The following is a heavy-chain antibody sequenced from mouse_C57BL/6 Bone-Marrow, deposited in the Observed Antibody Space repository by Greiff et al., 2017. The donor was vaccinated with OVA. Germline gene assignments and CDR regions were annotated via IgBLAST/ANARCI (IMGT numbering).Heavy chain of an antibody. CDR1: GYTFTSYW. Sequence: QVQLQQSGAELVKPGASVKLSCKASGYTFTSYWMHWVKQRPGQGLEWIGMIHPNSGSTNYNEKFKSKATLTVDKSSSTAYMQLSSLTSEDSAVYYCERPFYYYGSSFYAMDYWGQGTSVTVSS. V-gene: IGHV1-64*01. CDR2: IHPNSGST. D-gene: IGHD1-1*01. CDR3: ERPFYYYGSSFYAMDY. J-gene: IGHJ4*01.